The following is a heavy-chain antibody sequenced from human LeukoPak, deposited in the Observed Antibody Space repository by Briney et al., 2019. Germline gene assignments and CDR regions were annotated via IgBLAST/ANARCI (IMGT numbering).Heavy chain of an antibody. J-gene: IGHJ6*03. CDR2: IYTSGST. CDR3: AGSTRVTIFGVVTPPYYYYYMDV. CDR1: GGSISSGSYY. V-gene: IGHV4-61*02. D-gene: IGHD3-3*01. Sequence: SQTLSLTCTVSGGSISSGSYYWSWIRQPAGKGLEWIGRIYTSGSTNYNPSLKSRVTISVDTSKNQFSLKLSSVTAADTAVYYCAGSTRVTIFGVVTPPYYYYYMDVWGKGTTVTVSS.